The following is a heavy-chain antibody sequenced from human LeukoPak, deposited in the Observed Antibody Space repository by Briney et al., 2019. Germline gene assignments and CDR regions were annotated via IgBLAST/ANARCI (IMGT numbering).Heavy chain of an antibody. Sequence: PGGSLRLSCAASGFTFSSYGMHWVRQAPGKGLEWVSAISNSGGSTYYADSVKGRFTISRDNSKNTLYLQMNSLKAEDTAVYHCAKIRLWGGYYFDYWGQGTLVTVSS. D-gene: IGHD5-12*01. CDR3: AKIRLWGGYYFDY. V-gene: IGHV3-23*01. CDR1: GFTFSSYG. CDR2: ISNSGGST. J-gene: IGHJ4*02.